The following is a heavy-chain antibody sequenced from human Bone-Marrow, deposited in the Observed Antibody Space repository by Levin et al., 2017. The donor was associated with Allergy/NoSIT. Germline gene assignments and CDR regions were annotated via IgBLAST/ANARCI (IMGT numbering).Heavy chain of an antibody. J-gene: IGHJ3*02. V-gene: IGHV3-15*01. CDR1: GITFNNAW. CDR3: TKYYDTSVSAFVFDI. D-gene: IGHD3-22*01. CDR2: IKSKTEGETV. Sequence: GGSLRLSCAVSGITFNNAWMTWVRQAPGKGLEWVGRIKSKTEGETVDYAAPVKGRFTISRDDSKNTLYLQMNSLKTEDTAVYYCTKYYDTSVSAFVFDIWGQGTMVTVSS.